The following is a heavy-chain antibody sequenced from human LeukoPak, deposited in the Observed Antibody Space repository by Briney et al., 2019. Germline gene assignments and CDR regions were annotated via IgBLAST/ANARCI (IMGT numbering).Heavy chain of an antibody. CDR2: NYYSGGT. Sequence: SETLSLTCTVSGGSIRSYYWSWIRQPPGKGLEWIGYNYYSGGTTYNPSLKSRVTISVDTSKNQFSLKLSSVTAADTAVYYCARGPDSSRWYYYYMDVWGKGTTVTVSS. CDR1: GGSIRSYY. CDR3: ARGPDSSRWYYYYMDV. V-gene: IGHV4-59*01. J-gene: IGHJ6*03. D-gene: IGHD6-13*01.